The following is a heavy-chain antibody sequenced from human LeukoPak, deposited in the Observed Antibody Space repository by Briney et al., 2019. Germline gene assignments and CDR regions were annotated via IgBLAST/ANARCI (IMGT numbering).Heavy chain of an antibody. CDR1: GFNFGEFA. V-gene: IGHV3-49*04. CDR3: TREVERGGSYWGGDY. Sequence: GGSLRLSCTGSGFNFGEFAVNWVRQAPGRGLGWEGLVTSKAYGGTAEYAESVRGRFTMSRDDSKSIAYLQLTSLRSEDTAVYFCTREVERGGSYWGGDYWGQGTLVTVSS. D-gene: IGHD1-26*01. CDR2: VTSKAYGGTA. J-gene: IGHJ4*02.